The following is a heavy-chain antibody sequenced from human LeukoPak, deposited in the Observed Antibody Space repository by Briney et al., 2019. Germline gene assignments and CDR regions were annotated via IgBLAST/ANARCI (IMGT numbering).Heavy chain of an antibody. CDR1: GFTFSSYS. D-gene: IGHD6-13*01. CDR2: ISSSSSTI. Sequence: TGGSLRLSCAASGFTFSSYSMNWVRQAPGKGLEWVSYISSSSSTIYYADSVKGRFTISRDNAKNSLYLQMNSLRAEDTAVYYCARIAAAGPFDYWGQGTLVTVSS. CDR3: ARIAAAGPFDY. V-gene: IGHV3-48*04. J-gene: IGHJ4*02.